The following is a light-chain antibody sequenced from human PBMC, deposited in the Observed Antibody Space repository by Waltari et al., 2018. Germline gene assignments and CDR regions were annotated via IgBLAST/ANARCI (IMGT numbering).Light chain of an antibody. CDR1: QGIRNE. J-gene: IGKJ1*01. CDR2: DAS. V-gene: IGKV1-6*01. CDR3: LQDCNYPWT. Sequence: AIQMTQSPSSLSASVGDRVTISCRASQGIRNELGWYQQKPGKAPKLLMYDASSLQSGAPSRFSGSGSGTDFTLTISSLQPEDSATYYCLQDCNYPWTFGQGTKVEIK.